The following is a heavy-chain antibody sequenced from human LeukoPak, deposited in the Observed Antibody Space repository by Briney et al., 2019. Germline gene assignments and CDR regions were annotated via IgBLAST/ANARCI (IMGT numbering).Heavy chain of an antibody. J-gene: IGHJ1*01. D-gene: IGHD4-23*01. CDR2: IYSGGST. V-gene: IGHV3-66*01. CDR1: GFTFTYYW. CDR3: ARGDYGGNPGYFQH. Sequence: GGSLRLSCAASGFTFTYYWMHWVRQAPGKGLEWFSVIYSGGSTYYAGSVKGRFTISRDNSKNTLYLQMNSLRAEDTAVYYCARGDYGGNPGYFQHWGQGTLVTVSS.